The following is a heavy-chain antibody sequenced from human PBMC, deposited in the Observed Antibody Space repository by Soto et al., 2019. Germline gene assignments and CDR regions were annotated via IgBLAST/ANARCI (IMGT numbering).Heavy chain of an antibody. CDR3: ARTLYSYGPRFDY. D-gene: IGHD5-18*01. CDR2: INHSGST. CDR1: GGSFSGYY. V-gene: IGHV4-34*01. J-gene: IGHJ4*02. Sequence: ETLSLTCAVYGGSFSGYYWSWIRQPPGKGLEWIGEINHSGSTNYNPSLKSRVTISVDTSKNQFSLKLSSVTAADTAVYYCARTLYSYGPRFDYWGQGTLVTSPQ.